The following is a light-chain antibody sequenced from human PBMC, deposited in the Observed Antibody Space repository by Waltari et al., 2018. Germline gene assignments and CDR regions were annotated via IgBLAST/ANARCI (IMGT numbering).Light chain of an antibody. J-gene: IGLJ3*02. CDR3: AAWDDSLNGQV. Sequence: QSVLTQPPSVSEAPRQRVTISCSGSSSNIGNNAVNWYQQLPGKAPKLLVYYDDLLPPGVSDRFSGSKSGTSASLAISGLQSEDEADYYCAAWDDSLNGQVFGGGTKLTVL. V-gene: IGLV1-36*01. CDR2: YDD. CDR1: SSNIGNNA.